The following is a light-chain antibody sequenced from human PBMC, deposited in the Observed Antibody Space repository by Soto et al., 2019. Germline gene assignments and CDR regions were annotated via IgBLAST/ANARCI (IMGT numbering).Light chain of an antibody. CDR3: TSYSSGSTLI. Sequence: QSALTQPASVSGSPGQSITISCTGTSSDVGGYNYVSWYQQYPDKAPKVMIYDVNNRPSGISHRFSGSKSGNTASLTISGLQAEDEADYYCTSYSSGSTLIFGGGTQLTVL. CDR1: SSDVGGYNY. J-gene: IGLJ2*01. V-gene: IGLV2-14*03. CDR2: DVN.